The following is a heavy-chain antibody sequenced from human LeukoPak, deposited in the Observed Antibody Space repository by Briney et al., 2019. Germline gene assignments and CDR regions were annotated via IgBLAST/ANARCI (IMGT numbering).Heavy chain of an antibody. J-gene: IGHJ6*02. D-gene: IGHD3-10*01. CDR2: MNPNSGNT. CDR1: GYTFTSYD. V-gene: IGHV1-8*01. Sequence: ASVKVSCKASGYTFTSYDINWVRQAPGAGPEWMGWMNPNSGNTGYAQKFEGRVTMTRNTSISTAYMELSSLRSEDTAVYYCARAPSRYELLRYGMDVWGQGTTVTVSS. CDR3: ARAPSRYELLRYGMDV.